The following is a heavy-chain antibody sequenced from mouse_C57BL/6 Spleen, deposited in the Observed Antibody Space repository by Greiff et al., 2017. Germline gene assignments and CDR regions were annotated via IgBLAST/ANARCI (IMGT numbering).Heavy chain of an antibody. CDR2: ISYDGSN. CDR3: ARGYYSNYPFAY. D-gene: IGHD2-5*01. Sequence: EVKLVESGPGLVKPSQSLSLTCSVTGYSITSGYYWNWIRQFPGNKLEWMGYISYDGSNNYNPSLKNRISITRDTSKNQFFLKLNSVTTEDTATYYCARGYYSNYPFAYWGQGTLVTVSA. J-gene: IGHJ3*01. V-gene: IGHV3-6*01. CDR1: GYSITSGYY.